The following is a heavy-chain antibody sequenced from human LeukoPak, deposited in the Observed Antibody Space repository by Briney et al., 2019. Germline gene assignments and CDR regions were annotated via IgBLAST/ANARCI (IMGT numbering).Heavy chain of an antibody. J-gene: IGHJ4*02. V-gene: IGHV1-3*01. D-gene: IGHD6-19*01. CDR3: ARDKGPPRRVAGHFDY. CDR1: GYTFTSYA. Sequence: ASVKVSCKASGYTFTSYAMHWVRQAPGQRPEWMGWINAGNGNTKYSQKFQGRVTITRDTSASTAYMELSSLRSEDTAVYYCARDKGPPRRVAGHFDYWGQGTLVTVS. CDR2: INAGNGNT.